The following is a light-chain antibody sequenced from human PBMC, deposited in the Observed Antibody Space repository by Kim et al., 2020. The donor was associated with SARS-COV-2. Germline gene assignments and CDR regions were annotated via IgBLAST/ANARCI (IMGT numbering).Light chain of an antibody. V-gene: IGLV1-47*01. CDR3: DAWDDSLSGPV. CDR2: RYN. Sequence: QRVTIACCVSSSKDESNYVYSYQQHQGTAPTLLMYRYNQRPPGSPDPFPVSRSGTSDSPAISGIRSEAEADYYCDAWDDSLSGPVFGGGTQLTVL. CDR1: SSKDESNY. J-gene: IGLJ2*01.